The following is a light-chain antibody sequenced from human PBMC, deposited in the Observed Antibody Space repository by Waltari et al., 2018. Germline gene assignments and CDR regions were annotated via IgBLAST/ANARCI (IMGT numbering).Light chain of an antibody. CDR2: DAS. CDR1: HTINNY. V-gene: IGKV1-5*01. Sequence: LSASEGDRVTITCRASHTINNYLAWYQQKPGKAPKLVIYDASSLESGVPSRFSGSGSGTEFTLTISSLQPDDFATYYCQQYDFYSLTFGGGTRVEIK. J-gene: IGKJ4*01. CDR3: QQYDFYSLT.